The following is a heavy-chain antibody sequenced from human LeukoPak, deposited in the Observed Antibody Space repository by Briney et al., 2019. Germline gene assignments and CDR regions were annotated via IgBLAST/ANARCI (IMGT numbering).Heavy chain of an antibody. D-gene: IGHD6-19*01. CDR1: GFTFSGYW. CDR3: AKDGGVAGLFQY. V-gene: IGHV3-7*01. CDR2: IKEDGNEK. J-gene: IGHJ4*02. Sequence: GGSLRLSCAASGFTFSGYWMSWVRQTPGNGLEWVANIKEDGNEKYYVDSVKGRFTISRDNAKNSLYLQMSSLRAEDTAVYYCAKDGGVAGLFQYWGRGTLVTVSS.